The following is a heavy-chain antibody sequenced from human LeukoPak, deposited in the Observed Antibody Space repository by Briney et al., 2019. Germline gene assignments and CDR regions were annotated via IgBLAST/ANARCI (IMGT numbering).Heavy chain of an antibody. Sequence: GGSLRLSRAASGFTFSSYAMHWVRQAPGKGLEWVAVISYDGSNKYYADSVKGRFTISRDNSKNTLYLQMNSLRAEDTAVYYCARHSSLVDAFDIWGQGTMVTVSS. D-gene: IGHD2-8*02. CDR2: ISYDGSNK. CDR1: GFTFSSYA. CDR3: ARHSSLVDAFDI. J-gene: IGHJ3*02. V-gene: IGHV3-30*04.